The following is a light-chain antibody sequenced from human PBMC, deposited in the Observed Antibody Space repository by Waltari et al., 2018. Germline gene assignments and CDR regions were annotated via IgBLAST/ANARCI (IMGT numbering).Light chain of an antibody. V-gene: IGLV2-23*02. Sequence: QSALTQPASVSGSPGQSITISCTAVNSNVDILHLVSWYQHHPGRNPRLLSYEISHRPSGISNRFSGSTSGNTASLTISGLQPEDEADYFCCSFAGYGIYVFGSGTQVSVL. CDR3: CSFAGYGIYV. CDR1: NSNVDILHL. J-gene: IGLJ1*01. CDR2: EIS.